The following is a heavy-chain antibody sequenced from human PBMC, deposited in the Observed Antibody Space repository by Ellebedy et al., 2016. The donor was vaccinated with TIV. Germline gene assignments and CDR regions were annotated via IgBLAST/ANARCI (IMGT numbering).Heavy chain of an antibody. Sequence: GGSLRLSCAASGFTFSSYGMNWVRQAPGKGLEWVSAISGSGGSTYYADSVKGRFTISRDNSKNTLYLQMNSLRAEDTAIYYCAKPPLQTTAPAGIDYWGQGTLVTVSS. CDR2: ISGSGGST. CDR3: AKPPLQTTAPAGIDY. V-gene: IGHV3-23*01. J-gene: IGHJ4*02. D-gene: IGHD6-13*01. CDR1: GFTFSSYG.